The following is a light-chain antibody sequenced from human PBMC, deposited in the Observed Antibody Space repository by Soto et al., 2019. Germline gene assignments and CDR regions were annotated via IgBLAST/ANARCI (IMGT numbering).Light chain of an antibody. CDR1: SSDVGGYNY. Sequence: QSALTQPASASGSPGQSITISCTGTSSDVGGYNYVSWYQQHPGKAPKLMIYDVSNRPSGVSNRFSGSKSGNAASLTISGLQAEAEAEYYCSSYTSTGTLVDVFGTGTKVTVL. V-gene: IGLV2-14*01. J-gene: IGLJ1*01. CDR3: SSYTSTGTLVDV. CDR2: DVS.